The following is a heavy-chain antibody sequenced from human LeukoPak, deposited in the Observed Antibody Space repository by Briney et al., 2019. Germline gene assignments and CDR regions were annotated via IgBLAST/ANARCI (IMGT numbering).Heavy chain of an antibody. CDR2: LSYDGNKK. CDR3: ARDPVEVTEHEDPAPPWDV. CDR1: GFTFSIYT. Sequence: GRSLRLSCAGSGFTFSIYTMHWVRQAPGKGLEWVAVLSYDGNKKYYAGSVKGRFTISRDNSKNTLFLQMNSLRSEDTAVYYCARDPVEVTEHEDPAPPWDVWGQGTTVTVSS. D-gene: IGHD2-21*02. V-gene: IGHV3-30*04. J-gene: IGHJ6*02.